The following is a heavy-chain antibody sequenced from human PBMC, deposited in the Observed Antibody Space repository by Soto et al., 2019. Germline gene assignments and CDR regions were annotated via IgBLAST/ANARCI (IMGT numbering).Heavy chain of an antibody. CDR1: GYTFTNYG. D-gene: IGHD5-12*01. J-gene: IGHJ4*02. Sequence: QVQLVQSGVEVKKPGASVKVSCKASGYTFTNYGISWVRQAPGQGLEWLGWINVYNGNIKYAQKLQGRLTVTTDTSTTTSYMELRNLRSDDTAVYYCAREGEKVATIIDYWGQGTLVTVSS. CDR3: AREGEKVATIIDY. CDR2: INVYNGNI. V-gene: IGHV1-18*01.